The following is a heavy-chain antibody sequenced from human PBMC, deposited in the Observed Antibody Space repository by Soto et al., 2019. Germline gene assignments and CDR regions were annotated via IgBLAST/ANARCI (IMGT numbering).Heavy chain of an antibody. V-gene: IGHV4-39*01. J-gene: IGHJ4*02. CDR2: IYYNGST. D-gene: IGHD4-17*01. CDR1: GAYMTSSSYY. Sequence: QLRLQESGPRLVKPSETLSLTCTVSGAYMTSSSYYWGYVRQPPGLGLQWIGTIYYNGSTYYSPSLNSRVTISVDTSKNRFSLSLSSVTAADTAMYYGAMTTVTYHDYFDLWGQGARVTFS. CDR3: AMTTVTYHDYFDL.